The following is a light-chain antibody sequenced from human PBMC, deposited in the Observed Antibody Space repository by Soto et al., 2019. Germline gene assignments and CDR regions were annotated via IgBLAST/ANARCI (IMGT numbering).Light chain of an antibody. V-gene: IGKV3-20*01. CDR1: QSISSNY. CDR3: QQYGSWT. CDR2: GAS. J-gene: IGKJ1*01. Sequence: EIALTQSPGTLSLSPGERATLSCRASQSISSNYLAWYQQKPGQAPRLLIYGASSRATGIPDRFSGSGSGTDFTLTISRLEPEDSAIYYCQQYGSWTFGQGTKVEIK.